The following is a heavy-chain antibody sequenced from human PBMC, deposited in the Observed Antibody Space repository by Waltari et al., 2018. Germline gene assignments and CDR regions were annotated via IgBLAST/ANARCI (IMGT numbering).Heavy chain of an antibody. CDR1: GFDFSDFA. Sequence: EVRLAESGGGLVKPGGSLRLSWIAPGFDFSDFAMNWVRQAPGTGLEWVSSIGGTHSNIFYADSVKGRFTVSRDNAKKSLYLQMDNLRAEDTGLYYCTRDLYGSGGDWFDPWGQGTLVTVSS. CDR2: IGGTHSNI. V-gene: IGHV3-21*02. D-gene: IGHD3-10*01. CDR3: TRDLYGSGGDWFDP. J-gene: IGHJ5*02.